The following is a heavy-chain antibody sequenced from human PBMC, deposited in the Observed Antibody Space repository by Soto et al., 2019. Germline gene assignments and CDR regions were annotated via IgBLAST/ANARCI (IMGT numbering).Heavy chain of an antibody. CDR1: GFTFSNYA. D-gene: IGHD3-22*01. V-gene: IGHV3-23*01. CDR2: ISGSDNRT. CDR3: ASSTMIVVITA. J-gene: IGHJ5*02. Sequence: EVQLLESGGGLVQPGESLRLSCAASGFTFSNYAMNWVRQAPGKGLEWISIISGSDNRTYYADSVKGRFTISRDNSQNTLYLQMNSLRADDTAIYYCASSTMIVVITAWGQGTLVTVSS.